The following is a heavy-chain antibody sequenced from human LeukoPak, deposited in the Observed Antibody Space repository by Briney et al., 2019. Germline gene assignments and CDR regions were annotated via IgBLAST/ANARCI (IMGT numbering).Heavy chain of an antibody. D-gene: IGHD3-22*01. Sequence: GGSLRLSCAASGFTFSSYGMHWVRQAPGKGLEWVAVIWCDGSNKYYADSVKGRFTISRDNSKNTLYLQMNSLRAEDTAVYYCAKAKRPYYYDSSGPPSPWGQGTLVTVSS. J-gene: IGHJ5*02. CDR3: AKAKRPYYYDSSGPPSP. CDR1: GFTFSSYG. V-gene: IGHV3-33*06. CDR2: IWCDGSNK.